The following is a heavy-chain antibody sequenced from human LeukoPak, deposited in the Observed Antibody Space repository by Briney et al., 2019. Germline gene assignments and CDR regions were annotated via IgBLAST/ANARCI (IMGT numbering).Heavy chain of an antibody. D-gene: IGHD3-22*01. V-gene: IGHV1-2*06. J-gene: IGHJ4*02. CDR3: ARGKPIAYYYDSSGQRGDY. Sequence: ASVKVSCKASGYTFTGYYMHWVRQPPGQGLEWMGRINPNSGGKNYAQKFQGRVTMTRDTSISTAYMELSRLRSDETAVYYCARGKPIAYYYDSSGQRGDYWGQGTLVTVSS. CDR1: GYTFTGYY. CDR2: INPNSGGK.